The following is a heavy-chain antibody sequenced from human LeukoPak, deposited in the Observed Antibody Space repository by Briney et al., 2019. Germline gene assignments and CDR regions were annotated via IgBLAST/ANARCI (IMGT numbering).Heavy chain of an antibody. CDR2: INPNRGGT. D-gene: IGHD3-22*01. V-gene: IGHV1-2*02. J-gene: IGHJ4*02. CDR3: AKDTYDSSGYWFDY. Sequence: ASVKVSCKASGYTFTGYYMHWVRQAPGQGLEWMGWINPNRGGTNYAQKFQGRVTMTSDTSLRTAYMELSRLRSDDTAVYYCAKDTYDSSGYWFDYWGQGTLVTVSS. CDR1: GYTFTGYY.